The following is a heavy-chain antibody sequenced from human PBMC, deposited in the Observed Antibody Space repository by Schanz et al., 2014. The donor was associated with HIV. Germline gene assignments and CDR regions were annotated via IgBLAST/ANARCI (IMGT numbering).Heavy chain of an antibody. V-gene: IGHV3-23*04. CDR1: GLTFDDYD. Sequence: EVQLVESGGSVVRPGGSLRLSCAASGLTFDDYDMGWVRQAPGKGLEWVSGISGNGGSTYHADSVKGRFTISRDNSKNTLYLQMNSLRAEDTAIYYCAKTSITLGMDVWGQGTTVTVSS. J-gene: IGHJ6*02. CDR2: ISGNGGST. CDR3: AKTSITLGMDV. D-gene: IGHD1-20*01.